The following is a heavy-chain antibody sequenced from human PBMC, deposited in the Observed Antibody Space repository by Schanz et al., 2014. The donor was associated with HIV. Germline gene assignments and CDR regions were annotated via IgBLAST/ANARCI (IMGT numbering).Heavy chain of an antibody. CDR1: GFKFSDSW. CDR3: AAGLIRYFFDY. J-gene: IGHJ4*02. V-gene: IGHV3-74*01. CDR2: VKYDGSTK. Sequence: EVQLVESGGDLVQPGGALRLSCVASGFKFSDSWMHWVRQTPGKGPVWVSRVKYDGSTKEYAGSVKGRFTISRDNSKNTLFLQMNSLRAEDTAMYYCAAGLIRYFFDYWGQGTLITVSS. D-gene: IGHD2-21*01.